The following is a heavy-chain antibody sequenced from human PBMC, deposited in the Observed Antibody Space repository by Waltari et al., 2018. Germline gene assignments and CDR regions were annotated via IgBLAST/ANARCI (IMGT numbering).Heavy chain of an antibody. V-gene: IGHV4-39*01. Sequence: QLQLQESGPGLVKPSETLSLTCNVSGGSISSSRYYWGWVRQPPGKGLEWVGSIYNFGNTFYNPSLSSRVTISMDTPNNQFSLKLSSVTAADTAVYYCARPSRGIQPFDYWGPGTLVTVSS. J-gene: IGHJ4*02. CDR3: ARPSRGIQPFDY. D-gene: IGHD3-10*01. CDR1: GGSISSSRYY. CDR2: IYNFGNT.